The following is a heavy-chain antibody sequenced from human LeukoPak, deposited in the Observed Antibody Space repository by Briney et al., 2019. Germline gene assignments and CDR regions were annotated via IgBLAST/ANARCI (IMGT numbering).Heavy chain of an antibody. D-gene: IGHD3-22*01. Sequence: AGGSLRLSCAASGFTFRSYGMHWVRQAPGKGLEYVSAISSNGGRTYYANSVKGRFTIFRDNSRNTLYLQMGSLRAEDMAVYYCATYYYDSGGFHFHHWGQGTLVTVSS. CDR2: ISSNGGRT. J-gene: IGHJ1*01. V-gene: IGHV3-64*01. CDR1: GFTFRSYG. CDR3: ATYYYDSGGFHFHH.